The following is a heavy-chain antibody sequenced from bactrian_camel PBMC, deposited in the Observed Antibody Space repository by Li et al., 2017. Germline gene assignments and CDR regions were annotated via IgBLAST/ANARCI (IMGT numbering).Heavy chain of an antibody. CDR1: GDTYGTIC. J-gene: IGHJ4*01. Sequence: QVQLVESGGGLVQAGGSLRLSCVASGDTYGTICMGWWRVAPGKAREGVAAVSVGGRKYYADSVKDRFSISRDNAKRTVYLQMNSLIPEDTAMYFCAADPVCDAGRGWSPDEYNYVGQGTQVTVS. CDR3: AADPVCDAGRGWSPDEYNY. V-gene: IGHV3S55*01. CDR2: VSVGGRK. D-gene: IGHD6*01.